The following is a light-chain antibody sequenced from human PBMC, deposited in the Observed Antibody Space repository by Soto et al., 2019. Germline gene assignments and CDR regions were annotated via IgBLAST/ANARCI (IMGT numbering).Light chain of an antibody. V-gene: IGKV3-20*01. CDR1: QTISNSY. CDR3: QVYGDSSPT. J-gene: IGKJ1*01. Sequence: EIVLTQSPGTLSLSPGERATLSCRASQTISNSYSAWYQQKPGQAPRLLIYGASTRATGIPERFSGSGSGTDFTLTISRLEPVDFAVYYCQVYGDSSPTFGQGTQVEIK. CDR2: GAS.